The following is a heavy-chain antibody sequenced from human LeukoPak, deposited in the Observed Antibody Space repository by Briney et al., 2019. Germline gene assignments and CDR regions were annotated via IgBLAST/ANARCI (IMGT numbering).Heavy chain of an antibody. V-gene: IGHV4-39*01. D-gene: IGHD1-26*01. Sequence: SETLSLTCTVSAGSISSSSYYWGWLRQPPGKGLEWIGSIYYSGSTYYNPSLKTRVTISVDTSKNQFSLKLSSVTAADTAVYYCESRGIGFALDIWGQGKMVTVSS. CDR3: ESRGIGFALDI. J-gene: IGHJ3*02. CDR2: IYYSGST. CDR1: AGSISSSSYY.